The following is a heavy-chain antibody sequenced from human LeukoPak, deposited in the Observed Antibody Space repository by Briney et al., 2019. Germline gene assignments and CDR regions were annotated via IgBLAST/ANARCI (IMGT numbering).Heavy chain of an antibody. Sequence: ASVKVSCKASGYTFTSYGISWVRQAPGQGLERMGWINPNSGGTNYAQKFQGRVTMTRDTSISTAYMELSRLRSDDTAVYYCARALGHPYGSGLWGQGTLVTVSS. D-gene: IGHD3-10*01. CDR1: GYTFTSYG. CDR3: ARALGHPYGSGL. CDR2: INPNSGGT. V-gene: IGHV1-2*02. J-gene: IGHJ4*02.